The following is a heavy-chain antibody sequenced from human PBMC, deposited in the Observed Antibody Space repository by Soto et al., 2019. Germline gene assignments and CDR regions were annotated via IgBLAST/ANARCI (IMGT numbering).Heavy chain of an antibody. D-gene: IGHD2-2*01. CDR1: GGSISSSSYY. V-gene: IGHV4-39*01. CDR2: IYYSGST. J-gene: IGHJ6*02. CDR3: ARLPYCSSTCCAPEHYYYGMDV. Sequence: PSETLSLTCTVSGGSISSSSYYCGWIRQPPGKGLEWIGSIYYSGSTYYNPSLKSRVTISVDPSQHQFSLKLSSVTAADTAVYYCARLPYCSSTCCAPEHYYYGMDVWGQGTTVTVSS.